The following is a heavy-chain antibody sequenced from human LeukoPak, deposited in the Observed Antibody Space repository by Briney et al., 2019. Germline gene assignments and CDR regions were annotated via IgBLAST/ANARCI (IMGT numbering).Heavy chain of an antibody. V-gene: IGHV4-34*01. CDR2: INQSGST. CDR1: VDSITSSY. CDR3: ARGRAFFD. D-gene: IGHD3-3*02. Sequence: SETLSLTCTVSVDSITSSYWNWIRQPPGKGLEWIGEINQSGSTNYNPSLKSRVTISFDTSKNQFSLKLSSVTAADTAVYYCARGRAFFDWGQGTLVTVSS. J-gene: IGHJ4*02.